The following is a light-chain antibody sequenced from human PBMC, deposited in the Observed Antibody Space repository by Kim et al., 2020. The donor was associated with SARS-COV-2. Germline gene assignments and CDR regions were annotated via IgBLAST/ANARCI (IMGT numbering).Light chain of an antibody. V-gene: IGKV1-39*01. CDR2: TAS. J-gene: IGKJ5*01. CDR1: QTVDIY. Sequence: SASAGDRVTIACRASQTVDIYLNWYQKRPGKAPNLLIYTASNLQNGVPSRFSGSGSGTDFTLTISSLQPEDFATYYCQQSYSAPTFGQGTRLEIK. CDR3: QQSYSAPT.